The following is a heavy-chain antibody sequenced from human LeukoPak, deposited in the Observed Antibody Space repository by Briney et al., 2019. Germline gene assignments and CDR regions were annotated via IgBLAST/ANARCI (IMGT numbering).Heavy chain of an antibody. CDR3: ASGRWDLRFHY. D-gene: IGHD1-26*01. Sequence: SETLSLTCAVYGGSFSGYYWSWIRQPPGKGLEWIGEINHSGSTNYNPSLKSRVTISVDTSKNQFSLKLSSVTAADTAVYFCASGRWDLRFHYWGQGALVTVSS. V-gene: IGHV4-34*01. CDR2: INHSGST. CDR1: GGSFSGYY. J-gene: IGHJ4*02.